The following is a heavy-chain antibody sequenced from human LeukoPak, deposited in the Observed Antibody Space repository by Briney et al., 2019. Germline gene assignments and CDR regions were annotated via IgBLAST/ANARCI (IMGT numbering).Heavy chain of an antibody. D-gene: IGHD2-2*02. CDR1: GGSISSYY. CDR2: NYYSGST. V-gene: IGHV4-59*08. Sequence: SETLSLTCTVSGGSISSYYWSWIRQPPGKGLEWIGYNYYSGSTNYNPSLKSRVTISVDTSKNQFSLKLSSVTAADTAVYYCARHIHGWFAPWGQGTLVTVSS. CDR3: ARHIHGWFAP. J-gene: IGHJ5*02.